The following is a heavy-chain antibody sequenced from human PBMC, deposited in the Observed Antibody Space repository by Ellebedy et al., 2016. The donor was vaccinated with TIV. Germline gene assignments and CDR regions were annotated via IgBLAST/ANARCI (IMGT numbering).Heavy chain of an antibody. CDR3: ARGKRAKIYYYYYMDV. J-gene: IGHJ6*03. V-gene: IGHV4-39*07. CDR1: GGSISGSTYY. CDR2: SYYTGSL. Sequence: SETLSLTXKVSGGSISGSTYYWGWVRQPPGKGLEWIGSSYYTGSLYYNPSLKGRVTISVDTSKNQFSLELGSVTAADTAVYYCARGKRAKIYYYYYMDVWGKGTTVTVSS.